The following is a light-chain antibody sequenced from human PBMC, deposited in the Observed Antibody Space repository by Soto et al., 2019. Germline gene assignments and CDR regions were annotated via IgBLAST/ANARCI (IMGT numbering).Light chain of an antibody. V-gene: IGKV3-15*01. CDR3: QQYNNWPIT. J-gene: IGKJ5*01. Sequence: EIVMTQSPATLSVSPGERATLSCMASQSVSSYLAWYQQKPGQAPRLLIYGASTRATGIPARFSGSGSGTEFTLTISSLQSEDFAVYYCQQYNNWPITFGQGTRLEIK. CDR1: QSVSSY. CDR2: GAS.